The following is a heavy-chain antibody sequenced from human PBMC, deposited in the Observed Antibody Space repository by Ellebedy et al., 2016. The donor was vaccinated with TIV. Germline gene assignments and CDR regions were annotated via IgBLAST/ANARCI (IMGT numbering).Heavy chain of an antibody. J-gene: IGHJ5*02. V-gene: IGHV4-59*01. CDR2: IYYSGST. Sequence: SETLSLXXTVSGGSISSYYWSWIRQPPGKGLEWIGDIYYSGSTNYNPSLKSRVTISVDTSKNQFSLKLSSVTAADTAVYYCARVGYSSGYVWFDPWGQGTLVTVSS. CDR1: GGSISSYY. D-gene: IGHD5-18*01. CDR3: ARVGYSSGYVWFDP.